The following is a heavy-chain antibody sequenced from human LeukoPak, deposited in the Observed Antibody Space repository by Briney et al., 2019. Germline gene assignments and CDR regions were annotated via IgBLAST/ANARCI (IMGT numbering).Heavy chain of an antibody. CDR1: GFTFSSSA. V-gene: IGHV3-23*01. Sequence: PGGSLRLSCAASGFTFSSSAMSWVRQAPGKGLEWVSSITGSGRGDSTNYADSVKGRFTISRDNSKSTLYLQMNSLRAEGTAVYYCARGGGYSYGSFDYWGQGTLVTVSS. CDR2: ITGSGRGDST. J-gene: IGHJ4*02. CDR3: ARGGGYSYGSFDY. D-gene: IGHD5-18*01.